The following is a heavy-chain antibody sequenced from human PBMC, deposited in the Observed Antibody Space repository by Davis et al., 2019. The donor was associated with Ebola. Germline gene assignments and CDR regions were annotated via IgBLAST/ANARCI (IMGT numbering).Heavy chain of an antibody. Sequence: SETLSLTFTISGASISSYYWNWIRQRPGKGLEWIGYMYYSGITDYNPSLRSRVTVSVDTSKNQFSLRLTSVTAADTAVYYCAGQDRGLGYWGQGTLVTVSS. V-gene: IGHV4-59*01. D-gene: IGHD3-22*01. CDR1: GASISSYY. CDR2: MYYSGIT. CDR3: AGQDRGLGY. J-gene: IGHJ4*02.